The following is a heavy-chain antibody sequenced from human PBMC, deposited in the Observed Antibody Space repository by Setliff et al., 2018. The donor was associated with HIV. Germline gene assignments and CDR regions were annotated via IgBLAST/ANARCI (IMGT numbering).Heavy chain of an antibody. J-gene: IGHJ3*01. V-gene: IGHV1-18*01. CDR2: ISAYNGNT. Sequence: ASVKVSCKASGYTFVSYGISWVRQAPGQGLEWMGWISAYNGNTNYAQKLQGRVTMTTDTSTSTVYMELRSLRSDDTAVYYCARWTFLDYGVSSGDAFDFWGQGTMVTVSS. D-gene: IGHD4-17*01. CDR1: GYTFVSYG. CDR3: ARWTFLDYGVSSGDAFDF.